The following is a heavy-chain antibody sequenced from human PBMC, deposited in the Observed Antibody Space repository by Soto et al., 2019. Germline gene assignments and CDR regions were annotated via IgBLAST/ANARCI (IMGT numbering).Heavy chain of an antibody. J-gene: IGHJ4*02. V-gene: IGHV3-30-3*01. CDR3: ARAGEYREFDY. CDR2: ISYDGSKK. Sequence: VQLVESGGGLVQPGGSLKLSCAASGFTFSGSAMHWVRQAPGKGLEWVAVISYDGSKKYYADSVKGRFTISRDNSKSTLYLQMNSLRVEDTAVYYCARAGEYREFDYWGQGTLVTVSS. D-gene: IGHD3-16*01. CDR1: GFTFSGSA.